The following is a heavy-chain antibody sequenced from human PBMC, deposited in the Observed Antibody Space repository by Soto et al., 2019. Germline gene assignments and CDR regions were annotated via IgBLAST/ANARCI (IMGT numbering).Heavy chain of an antibody. D-gene: IGHD2-8*01. V-gene: IGHV3-66*01. J-gene: IGHJ6*04. CDR1: GFSVSSKY. CDR2: IQSGGTT. Sequence: EVQLVESGGDLVQPGGSLRLSCAASGFSVSSKYMSWVRQAPGKGLEWVSLIQSGGTTYYAGSVKGRFTISRDYSENTLXXQMNXLXVEDTAVYYCTRDDVHFNGDRYYGVPMDVWGKGTTVTVSA. CDR3: TRDDVHFNGDRYYGVPMDV.